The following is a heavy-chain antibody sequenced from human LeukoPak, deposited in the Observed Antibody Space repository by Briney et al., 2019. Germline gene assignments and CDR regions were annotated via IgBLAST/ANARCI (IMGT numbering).Heavy chain of an antibody. CDR1: GYTYTSYD. Sequence: ASVKVSCKASGYTYTSYDINWVRQATGQGLEWMGWMNPNSGNTGYAQEFQGRVTMTRNTSISTAYMELSSLRSEDTAVYYCAREYYYDSNGSDAFDIWGQGTMVTVSS. CDR2: MNPNSGNT. D-gene: IGHD3-22*01. J-gene: IGHJ3*02. V-gene: IGHV1-8*01. CDR3: AREYYYDSNGSDAFDI.